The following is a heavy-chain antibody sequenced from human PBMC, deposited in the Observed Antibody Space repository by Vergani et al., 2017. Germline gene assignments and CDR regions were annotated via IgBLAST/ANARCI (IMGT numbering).Heavy chain of an antibody. J-gene: IGHJ2*01. V-gene: IGHV1-18*04. CDR3: ARDEVDGQQQLLAYFDL. D-gene: IGHD6-13*01. CDR1: GYTFTSYG. CDR2: ISAYNGNT. Sequence: QVQLVPSGAEVKKPGASVKVSCKASGYTFTSYGISWVRQAPGQGLEWMGWISAYNGNTNYAQKLQGRVTMTTDTSTSTAYMELRSLRSDDTAVYYCARDEVDGQQQLLAYFDLWGRGTLVTVSS.